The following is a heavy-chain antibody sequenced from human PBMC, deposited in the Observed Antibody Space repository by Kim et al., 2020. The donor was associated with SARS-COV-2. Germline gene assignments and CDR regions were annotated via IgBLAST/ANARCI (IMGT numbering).Heavy chain of an antibody. J-gene: IGHJ4*02. D-gene: IGHD5-18*01. V-gene: IGHV1-46*01. Sequence: YAMKVQGRVTMNRDTSTSTVYMELSSLRSEDTAVYYCARSHSYCPSGDYWGQGTLVTVSS. CDR3: ARSHSYCPSGDY.